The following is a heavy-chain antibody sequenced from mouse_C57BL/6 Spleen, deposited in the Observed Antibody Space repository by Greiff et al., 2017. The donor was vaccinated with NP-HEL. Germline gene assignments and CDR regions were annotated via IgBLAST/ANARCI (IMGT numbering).Heavy chain of an antibody. V-gene: IGHV1-22*01. CDR3: ARPRCSSSAWFAY. Sequence: EVQLQQSGPELVKPGASVKMSCKASGYTFTDYNMHWVKQSHGKSLEWIGYINPNNGGTSYNQKFKGKATLTVNKSSSTAYMELRSLTSEDSAVYYCARPRCSSSAWFAYWGQGTLVTVSA. J-gene: IGHJ3*01. CDR1: GYTFTDYN. CDR2: INPNNGGT. D-gene: IGHD1-1*01.